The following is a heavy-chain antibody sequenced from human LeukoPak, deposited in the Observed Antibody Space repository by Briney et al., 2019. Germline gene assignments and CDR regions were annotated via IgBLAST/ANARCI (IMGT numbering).Heavy chain of an antibody. CDR2: ISSSSSYI. D-gene: IGHD5-12*01. V-gene: IGHV3-21*01. CDR3: AREGGSTDFDY. Sequence: KSGGSLRLSCAASGFTFSSYSMNWVRQAPGKGLEWVSSISSSSSYIYYADSVKGRFTISRDNAKNSVYLQMNSLRAEDTAVYYCAREGGSTDFDYWGQGTLVTVSS. CDR1: GFTFSSYS. J-gene: IGHJ4*02.